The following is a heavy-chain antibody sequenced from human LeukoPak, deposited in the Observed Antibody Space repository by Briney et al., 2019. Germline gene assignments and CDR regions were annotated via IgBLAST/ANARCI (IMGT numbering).Heavy chain of an antibody. D-gene: IGHD1-26*01. Sequence: SETLSLTCTVSGGSVSSGSYYWSWIRQPPGKGLEWIGDIYYSGSTNYNPSLKSRVTISVDTSKNQFSLKLSSVTAADTAVYYCARHCGRSIWSQAPKWCDFDPWGQGTLVTVSS. J-gene: IGHJ5*02. V-gene: IGHV4-61*01. CDR2: IYYSGST. CDR1: GGSVSSGSYY. CDR3: ARHCGRSIWSQAPKWCDFDP.